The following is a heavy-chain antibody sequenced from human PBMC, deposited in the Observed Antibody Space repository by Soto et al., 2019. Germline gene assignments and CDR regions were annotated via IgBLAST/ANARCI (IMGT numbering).Heavy chain of an antibody. D-gene: IGHD6-19*01. Sequence: QVQLQESGPGLVKPSQTLSLTCTVSGGSISTGDYYWSWIRQPPGKGLEWIGYIYRSGSTYYNPSLESRVTISVDTSKDQFSLNVTAVIAADTAIYYGARERGAVAGSSLWFDPWGQGTLVTVSS. V-gene: IGHV4-30-4*01. CDR2: IYRSGST. CDR3: ARERGAVAGSSLWFDP. CDR1: GGSISTGDYY. J-gene: IGHJ5*02.